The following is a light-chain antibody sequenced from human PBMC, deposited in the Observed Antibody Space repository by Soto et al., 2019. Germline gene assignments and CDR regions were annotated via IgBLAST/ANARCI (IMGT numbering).Light chain of an antibody. CDR2: EVS. CDR3: SSYAGSNNFEV. CDR1: SSDVGGYNY. Sequence: QSVLTQPPSASASPGQSVTISCTGTSSDVGGYNYVSWYQQHPGKAPKLMIYEVSKRPSGVPDRFSGSKSGNTASLTVSGLQAEDEADYYCSSYAGSNNFEVFGTGTKVTVL. V-gene: IGLV2-8*01. J-gene: IGLJ1*01.